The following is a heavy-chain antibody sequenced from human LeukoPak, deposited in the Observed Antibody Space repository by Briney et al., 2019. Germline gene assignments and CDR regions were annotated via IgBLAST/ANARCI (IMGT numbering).Heavy chain of an antibody. J-gene: IGHJ6*02. V-gene: IGHV5-51*01. CDR3: ASTKEYCSSTSCYDHYYGMDV. CDR2: IYPGDSDT. CDR1: GYSFTSYW. Sequence: GESLKISCKGSGYSFTSYWIGWVRQMPGKGLEWMGIIYPGDSDTRYSPSFQGQVTISADKSISTAYLQWSSLKASDTAMYYCASTKEYCSSTSCYDHYYGMDVWGQGTTVTVSS. D-gene: IGHD2-2*01.